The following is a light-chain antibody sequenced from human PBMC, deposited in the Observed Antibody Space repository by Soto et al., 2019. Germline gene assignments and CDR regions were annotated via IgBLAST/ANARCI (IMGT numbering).Light chain of an antibody. J-gene: IGKJ5*01. CDR2: KVS. V-gene: IGKV2-30*01. CDR1: QSVSSSY. CDR3: MQGTHWPIT. Sequence: VLTQSPATLSLSPGERATLSCRASQSVSSSYFSWFQQRPGRSPRRLIYKVSNRDSGVPARFSGSGSGTDFALKISRVEAEDVGVYYCMQGTHWPITFGQGTRLEI.